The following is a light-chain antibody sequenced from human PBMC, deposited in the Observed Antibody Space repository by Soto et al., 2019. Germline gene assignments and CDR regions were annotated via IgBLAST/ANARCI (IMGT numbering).Light chain of an antibody. V-gene: IGLV2-14*03. CDR3: SSFTSNRIYV. J-gene: IGLJ1*01. CDR1: HNDIGTYDY. CDR2: GVT. Sequence: QSVLTQPTSVSGSPGQSITISCTGNHNDIGTYDYVSWYQQHPGRAPRLLIHGVTTRPSGISGRFSASKSGLTVSLTISGLQPEDEADYYCSSFTSNRIYVFGHGTKVT.